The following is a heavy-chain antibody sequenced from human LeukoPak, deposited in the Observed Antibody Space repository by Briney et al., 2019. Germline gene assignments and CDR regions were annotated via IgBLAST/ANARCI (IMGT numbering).Heavy chain of an antibody. J-gene: IGHJ4*02. V-gene: IGHV1-69*04. CDR2: IIPILGIA. Sequence: VASVKVSCKASGGTFSSYAISWVRQAPGQGLEWMRRIIPILGIANYAQKFQGRVTITADKSTSTAYMELSSLRSEDTAVYYCARDQIAAAGRVDYWGQGTLVTVSS. CDR1: GGTFSSYA. D-gene: IGHD6-13*01. CDR3: ARDQIAAAGRVDY.